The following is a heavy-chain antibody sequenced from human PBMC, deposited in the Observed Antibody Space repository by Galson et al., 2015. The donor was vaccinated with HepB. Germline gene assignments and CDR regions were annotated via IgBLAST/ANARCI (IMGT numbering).Heavy chain of an antibody. CDR2: INHSGST. CDR3: ARGYCSGGSCYPGYAFDI. V-gene: IGHV4-34*01. D-gene: IGHD2-15*01. Sequence: LSLTCAVYGGSFSGYYWSWIRQPPGKGLEWIGEINHSGSTNYNPSLKSRVTISVDTSKNQFSLKLSSVTAADTAVYYCARGYCSGGSCYPGYAFDIWGQGTMVTVSS. CDR1: GGSFSGYY. J-gene: IGHJ3*02.